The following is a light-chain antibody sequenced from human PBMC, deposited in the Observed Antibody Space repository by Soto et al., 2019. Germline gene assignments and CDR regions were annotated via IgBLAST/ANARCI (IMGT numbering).Light chain of an antibody. V-gene: IGLV1-40*01. CDR3: QSYDTSMSGYVL. CDR2: RNN. CDR1: SSNIGAGYD. Sequence: QSVLRQPPSVSGAPGQRVTISCTGSSSNIGAGYDVNWYHQLPGTAPKVLIYRNNNRPSGVPDRFSGFKSGTSASLAITGLQAEDEADYYCQSYDTSMSGYVLFGGGTKVTV. J-gene: IGLJ2*01.